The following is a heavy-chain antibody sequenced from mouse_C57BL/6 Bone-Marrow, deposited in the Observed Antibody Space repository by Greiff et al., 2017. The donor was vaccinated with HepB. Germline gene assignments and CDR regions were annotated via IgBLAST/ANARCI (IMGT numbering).Heavy chain of an antibody. V-gene: IGHV5-4*03. D-gene: IGHD2-5*01. CDR1: GFTFSSYA. CDR3: ARGGPTIVTTWYFDV. J-gene: IGHJ1*03. Sequence: EVKLMESGGGLVKPGGSLKLSCAASGFTFSSYAMSWVRQTPEKRLEWVATISDGGSYTYDPDNVKGRFTISRDNAKNNLYLQRRHLKSEDTARYYCARGGPTIVTTWYFDVWGTGTTVTVSS. CDR2: ISDGGSYT.